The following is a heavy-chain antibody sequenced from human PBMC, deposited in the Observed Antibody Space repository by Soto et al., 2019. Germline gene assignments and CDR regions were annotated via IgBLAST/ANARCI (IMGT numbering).Heavy chain of an antibody. D-gene: IGHD3-16*02. J-gene: IGHJ4*02. CDR2: ISSSSSYI. Sequence: GGSLRLSCAASGFTFSSYSMNWVRQAPGKGLEWVSSISSSSSYIYYADSVKGRFPISRDNAKNSLYLQMNSLRAEDTAVYYCARVVYDYIWGSYLYWGQGTLVTVSS. CDR1: GFTFSSYS. CDR3: ARVVYDYIWGSYLY. V-gene: IGHV3-21*01.